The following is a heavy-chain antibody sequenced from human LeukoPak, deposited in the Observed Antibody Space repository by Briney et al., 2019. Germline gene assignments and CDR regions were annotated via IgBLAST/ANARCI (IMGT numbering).Heavy chain of an antibody. CDR2: IKSDGST. Sequence: GGSLRLSCAPSGFTFSSYWMHWVRQAPGKGLVWLSRIKSDGSTRYADSVKGRFTISRDNAKNTVSLQMNSLRAEDTGVYYCARAPSEIGGYYPEYFRHWGQGTLVTVSP. J-gene: IGHJ1*01. CDR3: ARAPSEIGGYYPEYFRH. D-gene: IGHD3-22*01. CDR1: GFTFSSYW. V-gene: IGHV3-74*01.